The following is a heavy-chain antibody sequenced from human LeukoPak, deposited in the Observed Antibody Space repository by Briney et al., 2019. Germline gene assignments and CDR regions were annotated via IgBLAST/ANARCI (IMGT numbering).Heavy chain of an antibody. Sequence: GGSLRLSCAASGFTFSSYAMGWVRQAPGKGLGWVSSISGSGGHTYFADSVKGRFTISRDNSKNTLELQMNSLKVEDTAVYYCAKFRYHSNDNHYLDFNYWGQGTLVTVSS. CDR2: ISGSGGHT. J-gene: IGHJ4*02. CDR3: AKFRYHSNDNHYLDFNY. D-gene: IGHD3-22*01. V-gene: IGHV3-23*01. CDR1: GFTFSSYA.